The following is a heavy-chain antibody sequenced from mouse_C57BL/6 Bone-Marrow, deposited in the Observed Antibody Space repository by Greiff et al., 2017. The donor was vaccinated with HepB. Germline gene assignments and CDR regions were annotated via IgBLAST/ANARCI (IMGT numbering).Heavy chain of an antibody. D-gene: IGHD1-1*01. J-gene: IGHJ2*01. CDR1: GYTFTSYW. CDR3: AGYYYGSLDY. Sequence: QVQLQQSGAELVMPGASVKLSCKASGYTFTSYWMHWVKQRPGQGLEWIGEIDPSDSYTNYNQKFKGKSTLTVDKSSSTAYMQLSSLTSEDSAVYYCAGYYYGSLDYWGQGTTLTVSS. CDR2: IDPSDSYT. V-gene: IGHV1-69*01.